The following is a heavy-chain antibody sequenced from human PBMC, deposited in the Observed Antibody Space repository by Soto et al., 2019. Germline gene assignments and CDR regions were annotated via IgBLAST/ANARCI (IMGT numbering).Heavy chain of an antibody. Sequence: QVQLLESGPGLVKPSGTLSLTCAVSGGSISTSNWWHWVRQPPGKGLEWIGEIYHSGKTNYSPSLKSRLTISVDKSKNQFSLELKSVTAADTAVYYCASNGALGGSTRADQGGQGTLVTVSS. CDR3: ASNGALGGSTRADQ. D-gene: IGHD1-26*01. J-gene: IGHJ4*02. V-gene: IGHV4-4*02. CDR1: GGSISTSNW. CDR2: IYHSGKT.